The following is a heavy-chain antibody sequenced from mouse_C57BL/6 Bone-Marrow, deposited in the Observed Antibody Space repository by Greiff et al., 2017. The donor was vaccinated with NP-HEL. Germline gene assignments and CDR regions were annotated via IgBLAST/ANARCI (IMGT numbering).Heavy chain of an antibody. Sequence: EVKLMESEGGLVQPGSSMKLSCTASGFTFSDYYMAWVRQVPEKGLEWVANINYDGSSTYYLDSLKSRFINSRDNAKNILYLQMSSLKSEDTATYYCARAYDGYYYAMDYWGQGTSVTVSS. J-gene: IGHJ4*01. V-gene: IGHV5-16*01. CDR2: INYDGSST. D-gene: IGHD2-12*01. CDR1: GFTFSDYY. CDR3: ARAYDGYYYAMDY.